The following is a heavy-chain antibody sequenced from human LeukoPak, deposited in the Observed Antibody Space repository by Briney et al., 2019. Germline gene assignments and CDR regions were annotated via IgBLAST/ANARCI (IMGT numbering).Heavy chain of an antibody. CDR3: ARGTGSWLRLTRWFDP. Sequence: SVKVSCKASGGTFSSYAISWVRQAPGQGLEWMGGIIPIFGTANYAQKFQGRVTITTDESTSTAYMELSSLRSEDTAVYYCARGTGSWLRLTRWFDPWGQGTLVTVSS. V-gene: IGHV1-69*05. D-gene: IGHD5-12*01. CDR2: IIPIFGTA. J-gene: IGHJ5*02. CDR1: GGTFSSYA.